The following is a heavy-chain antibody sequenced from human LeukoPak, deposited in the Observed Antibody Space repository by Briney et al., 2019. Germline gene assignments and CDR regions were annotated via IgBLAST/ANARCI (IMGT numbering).Heavy chain of an antibody. CDR2: IIPIFGTA. D-gene: IGHD3-22*01. V-gene: IGHV1-69*05. CDR3: ARVSYYYDSSGYLADI. CDR1: GGTFSSYA. J-gene: IGHJ3*02. Sequence: ASVKVSCKASGGTFSSYAISWVRQAPGQGLEWMGGIIPIFGTANYAQKFQGRVTITTDESTSTAYMELSSLRSEDTAVYYCARVSYYYDSSGYLADIWGQGTMVTVSS.